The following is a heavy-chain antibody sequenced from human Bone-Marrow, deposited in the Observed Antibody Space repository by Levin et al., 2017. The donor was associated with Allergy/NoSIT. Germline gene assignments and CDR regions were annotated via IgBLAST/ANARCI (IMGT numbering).Heavy chain of an antibody. CDR1: GYTFTGYY. V-gene: IGHV1-2*06. CDR3: ARDLTWRGNDAGC. Sequence: ASVKVSCTASGYTFTGYYMHWVRQAPGQGLEWMGRINPNSGVTNYAQKFQDRVMMTRDTSISTAYMELSSLRSDDTAVYYCARDLTWRGNDAGCWGQGTLVTVSS. D-gene: IGHD1-1*01. J-gene: IGHJ4*02. CDR2: INPNSGVT.